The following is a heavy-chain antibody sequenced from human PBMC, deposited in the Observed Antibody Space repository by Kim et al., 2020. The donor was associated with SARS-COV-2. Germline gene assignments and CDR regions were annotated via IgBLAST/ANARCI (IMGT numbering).Heavy chain of an antibody. CDR1: GYTFTSYG. J-gene: IGHJ6*02. D-gene: IGHD3-9*01. CDR2: ISAYNGNT. V-gene: IGHV1-18*04. CDR3: ARDVLRYFDWLFPLYYYYGMDV. Sequence: ASVKVSCKASGYTFTSYGISWVRQAPGQGLEWMGWISAYNGNTNYAQKLQGRVTMTTDTSTSTAYMELRSLRSDDTAVYYCARDVLRYFDWLFPLYYYYGMDVWGQGTTVTVSS.